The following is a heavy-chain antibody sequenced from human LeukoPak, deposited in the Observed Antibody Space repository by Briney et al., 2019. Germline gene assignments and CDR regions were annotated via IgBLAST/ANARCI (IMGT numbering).Heavy chain of an antibody. D-gene: IGHD1-7*01. V-gene: IGHV3-33*01. Sequence: GGSLRLSYAASGFSFSTFVMHWDRQAPGKGLEWVAVIRPDGSHISYVDPVKGRFTISRDNSNNMLYLQMNSLRAEDTALYYCLREVDWKYAFDYWGRGTLVTVSS. CDR2: IRPDGSHI. J-gene: IGHJ4*02. CDR1: GFSFSTFV. CDR3: LREVDWKYAFDY.